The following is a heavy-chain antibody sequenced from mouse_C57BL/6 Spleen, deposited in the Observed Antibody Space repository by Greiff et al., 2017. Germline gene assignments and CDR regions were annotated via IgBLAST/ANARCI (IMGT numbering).Heavy chain of an antibody. D-gene: IGHD2-4*01. Sequence: EVHLVESGGGLVKPGGSLKLSCAASGFTFSSYAMSWVRQTPEKRLEWVATISDGGSYTYYPDNVKGRFTISRDNAKNNLYLQMSHLKSEDTAMYYCARGGDYDEGNYFDYWGQGTTLTVSS. V-gene: IGHV5-4*01. CDR1: GFTFSSYA. CDR2: ISDGGSYT. J-gene: IGHJ2*01. CDR3: ARGGDYDEGNYFDY.